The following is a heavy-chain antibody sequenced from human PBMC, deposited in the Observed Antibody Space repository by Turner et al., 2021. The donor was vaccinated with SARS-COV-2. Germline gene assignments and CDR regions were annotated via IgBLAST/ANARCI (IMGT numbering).Heavy chain of an antibody. V-gene: IGHV4-39*01. CDR1: GGSISSSSYY. Sequence: QLQLQESGPGLVKPSETLFLTCTVSGGSISSSSYYWGWIRQPPGKGLEWIGSIYYSESTYYNPSLKSRVTISVDTSKNQYSLKLSSVTAADTAVYYCAGMVNDFWGSYPFDPWGQGTLVTVSS. D-gene: IGHD3-3*01. J-gene: IGHJ5*02. CDR2: IYYSEST. CDR3: AGMVNDFWGSYPFDP.